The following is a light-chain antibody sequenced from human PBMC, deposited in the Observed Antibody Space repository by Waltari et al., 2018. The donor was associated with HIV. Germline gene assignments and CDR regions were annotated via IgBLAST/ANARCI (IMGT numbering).Light chain of an antibody. J-gene: IGLJ3*02. V-gene: IGLV1-51*01. CDR1: NSNLGNNY. CDR3: GTWDNSLKAGV. Sequence: QSVLTQPPSVSAAPGQKVTISCSGSNSNLGNNYVAWYQQFPGTAPQLLIFYNTDRPSGIPDRFSGSKSGTSATLGITGLQIGDEADYYCGTWDNSLKAGVFGGGTRLTVL. CDR2: YNT.